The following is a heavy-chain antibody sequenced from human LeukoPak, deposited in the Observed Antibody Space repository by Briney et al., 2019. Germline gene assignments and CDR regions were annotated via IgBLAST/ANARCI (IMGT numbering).Heavy chain of an antibody. Sequence: GGSLRLSCEASGFTFSDYYMSWIRQGPGKGLEWVSYISSSGSTICYADSVKGRFTISRDNAKNSLYLQMNSLRAEDTAVYYCVRRRVAATVEYWGQGTLVTVSS. CDR2: ISSSGSTI. CDR3: VRRRVAATVEY. D-gene: IGHD1-26*01. V-gene: IGHV3-11*04. J-gene: IGHJ4*02. CDR1: GFTFSDYY.